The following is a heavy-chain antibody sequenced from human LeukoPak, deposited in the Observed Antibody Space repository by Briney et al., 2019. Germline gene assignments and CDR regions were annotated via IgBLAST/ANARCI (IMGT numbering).Heavy chain of an antibody. CDR2: ISYDGSNK. J-gene: IGHJ6*02. D-gene: IGHD3-3*01. Sequence: PGRSLRLSCAASGFTFSSYGMHWVRQAPGKGLEWVAVISYDGSNKYYADSVKGRFTISRDNAKNSLYLQMNSLRAEDTAVYYCARDTNFWSGSYFDYGLDVWGQGTTVTVSS. V-gene: IGHV3-30*03. CDR3: ARDTNFWSGSYFDYGLDV. CDR1: GFTFSSYG.